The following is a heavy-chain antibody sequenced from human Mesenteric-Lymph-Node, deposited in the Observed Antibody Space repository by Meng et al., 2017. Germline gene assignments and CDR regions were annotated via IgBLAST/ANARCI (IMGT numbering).Heavy chain of an antibody. CDR2: INPGNGDT. V-gene: IGHV1-3*01. CDR1: GYTFTNYA. CDR3: VREVVVVVATLFDY. Sequence: QVQLGQSGAEVKKPGASVNVSCKASGYTFTNYAMHWVRQAPGQRLEWMGWINPGNGDTKYSQEFQGRVTITRDTSASTAYMELSSLRSEDTAMYYCVREVVVVVATLFDYWGQGTLVTVSS. D-gene: IGHD2-15*01. J-gene: IGHJ4*02.